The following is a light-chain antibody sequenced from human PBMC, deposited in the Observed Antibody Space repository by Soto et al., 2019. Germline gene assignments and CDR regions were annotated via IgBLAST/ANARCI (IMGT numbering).Light chain of an antibody. CDR1: QGISSY. Sequence: DIQMTQSPSSLSASIGDRVTITCRASQGISSYLAWFQQKPGKAPKSLMYAVSSLQSGVPSKFSGSGSGTDFTLTISSLQPEDCATYYCQQYKSYPLTFGQGTRLEIK. V-gene: IGKV1-16*02. J-gene: IGKJ5*01. CDR2: AVS. CDR3: QQYKSYPLT.